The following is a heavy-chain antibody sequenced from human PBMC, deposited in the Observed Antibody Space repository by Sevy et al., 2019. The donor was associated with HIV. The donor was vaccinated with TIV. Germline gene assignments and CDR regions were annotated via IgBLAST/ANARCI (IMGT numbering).Heavy chain of an antibody. D-gene: IGHD2-15*01. CDR1: GGSISSYY. CDR3: ARAIAPTVVAATPFFFGWFDP. J-gene: IGHJ5*02. Sequence: SETLSLTCTVSGGSISSYYWSWIRQPPGKGLEWIGYTYYSGSTNYNPSLKSRVTISVDTSKNQFSLKLSSVTAADTAVYYCARAIAPTVVAATPFFFGWFDPWGQGTLVTVSS. CDR2: TYYSGST. V-gene: IGHV4-59*01.